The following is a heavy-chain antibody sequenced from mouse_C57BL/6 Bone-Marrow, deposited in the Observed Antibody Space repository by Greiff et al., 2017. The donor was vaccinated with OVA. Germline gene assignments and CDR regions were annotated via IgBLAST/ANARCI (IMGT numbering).Heavy chain of an antibody. CDR2: ISYDGSN. J-gene: IGHJ1*03. CDR1: GYSITSGYY. Sequence: EVKLQESGPGLVKPSQSLSLTCSVTGYSITSGYYWNWIRQFPGNKLEWMGYISYDGSNNYNPSLKNRISITRDTSKNQFFLKLNSVTTEDTATYYCARGRLRPYWYFDVWGTGTTVTVSS. V-gene: IGHV3-6*01. D-gene: IGHD2-4*01. CDR3: ARGRLRPYWYFDV.